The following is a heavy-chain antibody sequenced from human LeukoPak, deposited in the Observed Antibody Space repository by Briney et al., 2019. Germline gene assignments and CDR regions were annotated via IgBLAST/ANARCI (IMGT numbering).Heavy chain of an antibody. CDR3: ARRRGYPYYDILTGSSGNWFDP. Sequence: SETLSLTCTVSGGSISSYYWSWIRQPPGKGLEWIGYIYTSGSTNYNPSLKSRVTISVDTSKNQFSLKLSSVTAADTAVYYCARRRGYPYYDILTGSSGNWFDPWGQGTLVTVSS. CDR1: GGSISSYY. V-gene: IGHV4-4*09. J-gene: IGHJ5*02. D-gene: IGHD3-9*01. CDR2: IYTSGST.